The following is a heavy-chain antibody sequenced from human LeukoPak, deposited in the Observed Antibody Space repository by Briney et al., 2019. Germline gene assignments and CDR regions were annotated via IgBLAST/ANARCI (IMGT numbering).Heavy chain of an antibody. V-gene: IGHV3-15*01. Sequence: GGSLKLSCAASGFTFSSSAMHWVRQASGKGLEWVGRIKRKSEGGTTDYAAPVKGRFTISRDDSKNTVYLQMSSLKIEDTAVYYCITDLMDVWGQGTTVTVSS. CDR1: GFTFSSSA. CDR2: IKRKSEGGTT. CDR3: ITDLMDV. J-gene: IGHJ6*02.